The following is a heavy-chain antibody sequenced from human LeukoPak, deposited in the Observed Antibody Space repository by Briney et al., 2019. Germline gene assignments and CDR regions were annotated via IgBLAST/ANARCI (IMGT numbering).Heavy chain of an antibody. Sequence: PGGSLRLSCAASGFTFDDYAMHWVRQDPGKGLEWVSGISWNSGSIGYADSVKGRFTISRDNAKNSLYLQMNSLRAEDTALYYCAKDINYYGSGSSLDYWGQGTLVTVSS. CDR2: ISWNSGSI. CDR3: AKDINYYGSGSSLDY. D-gene: IGHD3-10*01. CDR1: GFTFDDYA. V-gene: IGHV3-9*01. J-gene: IGHJ4*02.